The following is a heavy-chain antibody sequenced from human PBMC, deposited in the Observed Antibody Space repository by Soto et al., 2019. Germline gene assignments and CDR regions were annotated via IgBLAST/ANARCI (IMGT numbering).Heavy chain of an antibody. J-gene: IGHJ6*02. CDR3: ARDSKVTTNLWDV. Sequence: QVQLQESGPGLVKPSQTLSLSCTVSGGSISSGGNYWGWIRQHPGNALEWIGYIYYSGSTYSNQSLMRRVTITVDASKNLVSLKLSSVTDADKAVYYCARDSKVTTNLWDVWGHGTPVIVSS. D-gene: IGHD4-17*01. CDR1: GGSISSGGNY. CDR2: IYYSGST. V-gene: IGHV4-31*03.